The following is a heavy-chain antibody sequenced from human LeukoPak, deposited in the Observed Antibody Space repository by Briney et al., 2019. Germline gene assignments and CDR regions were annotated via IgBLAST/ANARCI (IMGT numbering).Heavy chain of an antibody. Sequence: GGSLRLSCAASGFTFSSYAMSWVRQAPGKGLEWVSGISDSGTSTYYVESVKGRFTISRDNPKNTLYLQMNSLRAEDTAVYYCATGSANYYASFDYWGQGTLVTVSS. V-gene: IGHV3-23*01. CDR1: GFTFSSYA. CDR2: ISDSGTST. J-gene: IGHJ4*02. D-gene: IGHD3-10*01. CDR3: ATGSANYYASFDY.